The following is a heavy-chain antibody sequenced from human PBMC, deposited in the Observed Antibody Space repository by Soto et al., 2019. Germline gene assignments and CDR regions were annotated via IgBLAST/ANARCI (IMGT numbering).Heavy chain of an antibody. CDR1: GGSSSSGGDY. Sequence: SETQSLTSTVSGGSSSSGGDYWSWIRQHPGKGLEWIGYIYYSGSTYYNPSLKSRVTISVDTSKNQFSLKLSSVTAADTAVYYCARSPAVGAVTIDYWGQGTLVTVSS. J-gene: IGHJ4*02. D-gene: IGHD1-26*01. CDR3: ARSPAVGAVTIDY. CDR2: IYYSGST. V-gene: IGHV4-31*03.